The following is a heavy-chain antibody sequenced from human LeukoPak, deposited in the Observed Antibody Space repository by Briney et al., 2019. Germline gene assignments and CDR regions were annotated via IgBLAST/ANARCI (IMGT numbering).Heavy chain of an antibody. Sequence: SETLSLTCTVSGGSISSYYWSWIRQPPGKGLEWIGYIYYSGSTNYNPSLKSRVTISVDTSKNQFFLKLSSVTAADTAVYYCARLRYSYGKFDYWGQGTLVTVSS. V-gene: IGHV4-59*08. J-gene: IGHJ4*02. CDR1: GGSISSYY. CDR3: ARLRYSYGKFDY. CDR2: IYYSGST. D-gene: IGHD5-18*01.